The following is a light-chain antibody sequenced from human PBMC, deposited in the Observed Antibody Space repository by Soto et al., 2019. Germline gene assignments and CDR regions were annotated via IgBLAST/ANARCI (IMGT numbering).Light chain of an antibody. Sequence: QSVLTQPASVSGSPGQSITISCIGTSTDVGGYNYVSWYQQHPGNAPRLTIYAVSNRASGVSNRFSGSKSGNTASLTISGLQAEDEADYYCSSYTSSRAYVFGIGTKLTVL. J-gene: IGLJ1*01. CDR1: STDVGGYNY. CDR2: AVS. V-gene: IGLV2-14*01. CDR3: SSYTSSRAYV.